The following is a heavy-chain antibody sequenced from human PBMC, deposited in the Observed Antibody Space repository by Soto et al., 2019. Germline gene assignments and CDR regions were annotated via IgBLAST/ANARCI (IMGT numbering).Heavy chain of an antibody. CDR2: ISSSSSYT. Sequence: GGSLRLSCAASGFTFSDYYMSWIRQAPGKGLEWVSYISSSSSYTNYADSVKGRFTISRDNAKNSLYLQMNSLRAEDTAVYYCARVYYDYVWGEGAFDIWGQGTMVTV. V-gene: IGHV3-11*06. D-gene: IGHD3-16*01. J-gene: IGHJ3*02. CDR3: ARVYYDYVWGEGAFDI. CDR1: GFTFSDYY.